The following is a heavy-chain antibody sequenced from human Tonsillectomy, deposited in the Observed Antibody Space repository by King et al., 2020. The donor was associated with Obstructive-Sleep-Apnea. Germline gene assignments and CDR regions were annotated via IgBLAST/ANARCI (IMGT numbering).Heavy chain of an antibody. CDR3: SRAGLRFGSLVVNYGMDV. Sequence: VQLVESGGGLVQPGGSLRLSCAASGFTFSTYDMHWVRLATGESPEWVSTIGSAGDTHYAGSVKGRFSISRENAKNAFFLQMNSLRAGDTAVYYCSRAGLRFGSLVVNYGMDVWGQGTTVTVSS. CDR2: IGSAGDT. CDR1: GFTFSTYD. D-gene: IGHD2-15*01. V-gene: IGHV3-13*01. J-gene: IGHJ6*02.